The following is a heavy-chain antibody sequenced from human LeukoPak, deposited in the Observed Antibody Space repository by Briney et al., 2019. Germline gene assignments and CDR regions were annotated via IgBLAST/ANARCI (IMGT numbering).Heavy chain of an antibody. Sequence: RASVKVSCKASGYSFTGYFIHWVRQAPGQGLEWMGCIDPNSGDTKYAQKFQGRVSMPRDTSTRTAYMELSRLRSDDTAVYCCARSGSTGYSLDYWGQGTLVTVSS. CDR1: GYSFTGYF. CDR3: ARSGSTGYSLDY. V-gene: IGHV1-2*02. CDR2: IDPNSGDT. D-gene: IGHD3-22*01. J-gene: IGHJ4*02.